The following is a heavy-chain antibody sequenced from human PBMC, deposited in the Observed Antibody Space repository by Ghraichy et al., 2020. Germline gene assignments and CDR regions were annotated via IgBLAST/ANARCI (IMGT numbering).Heavy chain of an antibody. Sequence: GGSLRLSCAASGFTLSSYGMHWVRQTPGKGLDWVALIRYDGSYQYYADSVKGRFTISRDNSKKTVYLQMSSLRVDDTAVYFCAKDFGPSTAMDAWGQGTTVTVSS. J-gene: IGHJ6*02. CDR1: GFTLSSYG. D-gene: IGHD1-1*01. CDR2: IRYDGSYQ. CDR3: AKDFGPSTAMDA. V-gene: IGHV3-30*02.